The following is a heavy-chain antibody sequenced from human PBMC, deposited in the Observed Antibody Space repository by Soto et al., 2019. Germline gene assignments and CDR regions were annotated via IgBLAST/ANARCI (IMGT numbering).Heavy chain of an antibody. CDR3: TKSLGTQLDTTWFDP. V-gene: IGHV3-9*01. Sequence: GGSLRLSCAASGFTFYDYAMHWVRQAPGKGLEWVSGISWNSGGIAYVDSVKGRFTISRDNAKKSLHLEMNSLRSDDTALYYCTKSLGTQLDTTWFDPCGQGTLVTVSS. CDR2: ISWNSGGI. CDR1: GFTFYDYA. D-gene: IGHD6-13*01. J-gene: IGHJ5*02.